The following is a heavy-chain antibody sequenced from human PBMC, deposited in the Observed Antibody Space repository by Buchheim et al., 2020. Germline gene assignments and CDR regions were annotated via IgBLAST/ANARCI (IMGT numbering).Heavy chain of an antibody. D-gene: IGHD5-24*01. CDR1: GGSINNYY. CDR2: VYYSGST. J-gene: IGHJ5*02. CDR3: ARVRRRDGYNS. Sequence: QVQLQESGPGLVKPSETLALTCAVSGGSINNYYWSWIRQPPGKGLEWIGYVYYSGSTNYNPSFKSRVTMSVDTSKNQFSLKLLFVTAADTAVYYCARVRRRDGYNSWGQETL. V-gene: IGHV4-59*01.